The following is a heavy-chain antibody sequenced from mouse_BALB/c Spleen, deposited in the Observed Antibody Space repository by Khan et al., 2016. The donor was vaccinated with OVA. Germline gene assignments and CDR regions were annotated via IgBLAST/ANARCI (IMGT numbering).Heavy chain of an antibody. J-gene: IGHJ3*01. CDR2: INPNNGGT. D-gene: IGHD2-3*01. V-gene: IGHV1S81*02. CDR3: TKSGDGSVAY. CDR1: GYTFTSYY. Sequence: QVQLKQSGAELVKPGASVKLSCKASGYTFTSYYLYWVRQRPGQGLEWIGEINPNNGGTNFNEKFKSKATLTVDKSSSTAYMQLSSLTSEDSADFYCTKSGDGSVAYWGQGTLVTVSA.